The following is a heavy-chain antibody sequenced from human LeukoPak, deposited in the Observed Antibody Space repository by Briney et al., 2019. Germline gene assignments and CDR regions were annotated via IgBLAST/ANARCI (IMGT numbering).Heavy chain of an antibody. CDR2: IYTIGST. Sequence: NPSETLSLTCTVSGGSISGYYWSWIRQPAGKGLEWIGRIYTIGSTNYNPSLKSRVTMSVDTSKNQFSLKLSSVTAGDTAVYYCVRNLYLRNWFDPWGQGTLVTVSS. CDR1: GGSISGYY. CDR3: VRNLYLRNWFDP. D-gene: IGHD2-2*02. J-gene: IGHJ5*02. V-gene: IGHV4-4*07.